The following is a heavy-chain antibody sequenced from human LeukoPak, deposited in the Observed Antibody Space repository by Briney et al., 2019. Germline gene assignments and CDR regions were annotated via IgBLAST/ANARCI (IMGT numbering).Heavy chain of an antibody. J-gene: IGHJ4*02. CDR1: GYSFTSYW. D-gene: IGHD3-22*01. Sequence: GESLKISCKGSGYSFTSYWIGWVRQMPGKGLEWMGIIYPGDSDTRYSPSFQAQVTISADKSISTAYLQWSSLKASDTAMYYCARAPVDYYDSSGYYSYFDYWGQGTLVTVSS. CDR2: IYPGDSDT. V-gene: IGHV5-51*01. CDR3: ARAPVDYYDSSGYYSYFDY.